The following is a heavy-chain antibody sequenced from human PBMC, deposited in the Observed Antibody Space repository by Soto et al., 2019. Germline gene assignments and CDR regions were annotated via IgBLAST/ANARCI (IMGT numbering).Heavy chain of an antibody. CDR3: ARYPAENYYGSGSLALDY. J-gene: IGHJ4*02. CDR1: GFTFSNYG. Sequence: KPGGSLRLSCAASGFTFSNYGMNWVRQAPGKGLEWVSSISSSRRYIFYADSVRGRFTISRDNAKNSLYLQMSSLRAEDTAVYYCARYPAENYYGSGSLALDYWGQGTLVTVSS. V-gene: IGHV3-21*01. CDR2: ISSSRRYI. D-gene: IGHD3-10*01.